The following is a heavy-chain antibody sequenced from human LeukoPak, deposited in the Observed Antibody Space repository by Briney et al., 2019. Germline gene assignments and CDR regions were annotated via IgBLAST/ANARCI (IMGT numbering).Heavy chain of an antibody. CDR1: GFTFSSYS. CDR2: ISSSSSYI. D-gene: IGHD6-6*01. J-gene: IGHJ5*02. CDR3: ARERVQSIATRPGWFDP. Sequence: GGSLRLSCAASGFTFSSYSMNWVRQAPGKGLEWVSSISSSSSYIYYADSMRGRFAISRDNAKNSLYLQMNSLRADDTAVYYCARERVQSIATRPGWFDPWGRGTLVTVSS. V-gene: IGHV3-21*01.